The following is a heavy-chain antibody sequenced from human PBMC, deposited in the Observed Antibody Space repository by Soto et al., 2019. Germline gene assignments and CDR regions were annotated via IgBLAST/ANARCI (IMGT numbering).Heavy chain of an antibody. D-gene: IGHD6-19*01. J-gene: IGHJ5*02. V-gene: IGHV4-39*01. CDR2: IYYSGST. Sequence: PSETLSLTCTVSGGSISSSSYYWGWIRQPPGKGLEWIGSIYYSGSTYYNPSLKSRVTISVDTSKNQFSLKLSSVTAADTAVYYCASSGWYWFDPWGQGTLVTVSS. CDR1: GGSISSSSYY. CDR3: ASSGWYWFDP.